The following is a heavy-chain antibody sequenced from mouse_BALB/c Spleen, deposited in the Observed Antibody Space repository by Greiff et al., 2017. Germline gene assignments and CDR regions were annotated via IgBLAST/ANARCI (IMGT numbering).Heavy chain of an antibody. D-gene: IGHD1-1*01. V-gene: IGHV5-6-5*01. CDR2: ISSGGST. CDR1: GFTFSSYA. Sequence: EVQGVESGGGLVKPGGSLKLSCAASGFTFSSYAMSWVRQTPEKRLEWVASISSGGSTYYPDSVKGRFTISRDNARNILYLQMSSLRSEDTAMYYCARWDTTVVFDYWGQGTTLTVSS. J-gene: IGHJ2*01. CDR3: ARWDTTVVFDY.